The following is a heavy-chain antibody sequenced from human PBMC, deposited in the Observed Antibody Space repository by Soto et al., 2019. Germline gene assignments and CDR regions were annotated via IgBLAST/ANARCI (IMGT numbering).Heavy chain of an antibody. CDR3: ARASVGGSTYFDS. J-gene: IGHJ4*02. CDR2: IYYSGST. CDR1: GGSISSYY. D-gene: IGHD2-15*01. Sequence: AETLSLTCAASGGSISSYYWSWIRQPPGKGLEWVGYIYYSGSTTYNPSLKIPVTISVDTSKILFSLNLSSVTAADAAVYDCARASVGGSTYFDSWGQGTLVTVSS. V-gene: IGHV4-59*01.